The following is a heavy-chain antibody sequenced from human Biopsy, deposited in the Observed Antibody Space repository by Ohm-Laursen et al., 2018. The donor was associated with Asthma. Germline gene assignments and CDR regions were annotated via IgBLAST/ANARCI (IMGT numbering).Heavy chain of an antibody. J-gene: IGHJ4*02. CDR1: GGTFNTYV. Sequence: SVKVSCKSLGGTFNTYVIGWVRQAPGQGLEWMGGINSVFGTTTYPQKFQDRVTITADDFTSTVYMELSSLRSKDTAVYYCARKAGSCISRTCYSLDFWGQGTLVTVSS. CDR3: ARKAGSCISRTCYSLDF. D-gene: IGHD2-2*01. CDR2: INSVFGTT. V-gene: IGHV1-69*13.